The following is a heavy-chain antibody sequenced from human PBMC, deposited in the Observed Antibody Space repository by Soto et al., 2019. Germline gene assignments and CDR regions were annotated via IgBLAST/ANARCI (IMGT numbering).Heavy chain of an antibody. CDR3: AKDLKWELLHDAFDI. CDR1: GFTFSSYG. CDR2: ISYDGSNK. D-gene: IGHD1-26*01. V-gene: IGHV3-30*18. Sequence: QVQLVESGGGVVQPGRSLRLSCAASGFTFSSYGMHWVRQAPGKGLEWVAVISYDGSNKYYADSVKGRFTISRDNSKNTLYLQMNSLRAEDTAVYYCAKDLKWELLHDAFDIWGQGTMVTVSS. J-gene: IGHJ3*02.